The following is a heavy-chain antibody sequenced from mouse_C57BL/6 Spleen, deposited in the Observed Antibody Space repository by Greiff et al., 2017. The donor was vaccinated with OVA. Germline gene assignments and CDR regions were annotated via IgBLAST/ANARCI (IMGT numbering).Heavy chain of an antibody. Sequence: EVQLVESGPGLVKPSQSLSLTCSVTGYSITSGYYWNWIRQFPGNKLEWMGYISYDGSNNYNPSLKNRISITRDTSKNQFFLKLNSVTTEDTATYYCAREENGNYDLFAYWGQGTLVTVSA. D-gene: IGHD2-1*01. V-gene: IGHV3-6*01. J-gene: IGHJ3*01. CDR1: GYSITSGYY. CDR2: ISYDGSN. CDR3: AREENGNYDLFAY.